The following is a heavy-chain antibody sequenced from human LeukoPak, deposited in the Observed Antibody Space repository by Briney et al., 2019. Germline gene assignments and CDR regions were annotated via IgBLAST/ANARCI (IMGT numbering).Heavy chain of an antibody. D-gene: IGHD3-16*02. J-gene: IGHJ4*02. CDR1: GFTFSSYA. V-gene: IGHV3-23*01. CDR3: AKDHQPMITFGGVIRFL. Sequence: PGGSLRLSCAASGFTFSSYAMSWVRQAPGKGLEWVSAISGSGGSTYYADSVKGRLTISRDNSKNTLYLQMNSLRAEDTAVYYCAKDHQPMITFGGVIRFLWGQGTLVTVSS. CDR2: ISGSGGST.